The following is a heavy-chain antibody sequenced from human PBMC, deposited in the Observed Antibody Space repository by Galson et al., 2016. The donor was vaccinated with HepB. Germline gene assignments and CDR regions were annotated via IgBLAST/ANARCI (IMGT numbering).Heavy chain of an antibody. CDR3: AKEGEWDLLNSSDS. J-gene: IGHJ4*02. CDR2: IFHSGST. V-gene: IGHV4-4*02. CDR1: GGSISSSDW. D-gene: IGHD1-26*01. Sequence: SETLSLTCAVSGGSISSSDWWSWVRQPPGKGLEWIGEIFHSGSTNYNPSLKSRVTISVDKSKNQFSLKLSSVTAADTAVYYCAKEGEWDLLNSSDSWGQGTLVTVSS.